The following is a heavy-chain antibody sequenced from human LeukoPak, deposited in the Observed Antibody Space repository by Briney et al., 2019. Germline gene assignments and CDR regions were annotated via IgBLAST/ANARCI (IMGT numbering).Heavy chain of an antibody. J-gene: IGHJ5*02. Sequence: SETQSLTCTVSGGSMSNYWWNWIRQPPGKGLEWIGYIYYDGSTYYNPDLNSRVTISIDTSKNQFSLKLNSVTAADTAVYYCARRLCSSLTCNIGPSGNWLDPGGQGTLVTVSS. CDR3: ARRLCSSLTCNIGPSGNWLDP. CDR2: IYYDGST. CDR1: GGSMSNYW. D-gene: IGHD2-2*02. V-gene: IGHV4-59*08.